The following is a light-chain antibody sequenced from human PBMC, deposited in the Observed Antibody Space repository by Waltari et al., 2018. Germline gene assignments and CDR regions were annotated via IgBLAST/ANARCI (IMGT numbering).Light chain of an antibody. V-gene: IGLV2-11*01. CDR3: CSYAGAYTFV. CDR2: DVV. Sequence: QSALTQPHSASASPGQSVPIPCPGSINDVGVEDYVTWYQHLPGKAPKLILYDVVKRPSGGPSRFSGSKYGTTASLTISGLQTDDEATYYCCSYAGAYTFVFGGGTKLTVL. J-gene: IGLJ3*02. CDR1: INDVGVEDY.